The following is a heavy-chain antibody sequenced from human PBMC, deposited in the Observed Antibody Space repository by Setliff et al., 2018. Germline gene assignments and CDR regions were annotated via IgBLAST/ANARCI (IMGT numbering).Heavy chain of an antibody. CDR2: ISASGRTT. J-gene: IGHJ3*01. CDR1: RLTFSNYA. CDR3: AKSRENYYYDSSGSS. D-gene: IGHD3-22*01. V-gene: IGHV3-23*01. Sequence: PGGSLRLSCAASRLTFSNYAMSWVRQAPGKGLEWVSAISASGRTTYSADSVKGRFTISRDNSKNTLYLQMNSLRAEDTAVYYCAKSRENYYYDSSGSSWGQGTMVTVSS.